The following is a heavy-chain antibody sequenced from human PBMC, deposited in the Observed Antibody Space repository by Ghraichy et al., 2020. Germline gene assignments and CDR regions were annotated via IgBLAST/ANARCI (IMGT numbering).Heavy chain of an antibody. Sequence: SETLSLTCAVYGGSFSGYYWSWIRQPPGKGLEWIGEINHSGNTNYNPSLKSRVTISVDTSKNQFSLKLSSVTAADTAVYYCASLVPPHNFCWGQGTLVTVSS. J-gene: IGHJ4*02. V-gene: IGHV4-34*01. CDR3: ASLVPPHNFC. D-gene: IGHD6-13*01. CDR2: INHSGNT. CDR1: GGSFSGYY.